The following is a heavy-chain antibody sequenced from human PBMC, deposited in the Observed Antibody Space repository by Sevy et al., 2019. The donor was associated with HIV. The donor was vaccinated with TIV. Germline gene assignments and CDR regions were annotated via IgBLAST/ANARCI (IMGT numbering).Heavy chain of an antibody. J-gene: IGHJ5*02. D-gene: IGHD6-19*01. CDR2: IYYSGST. V-gene: IGHV4-39*01. CDR3: ARVWWYSGGWLWFDT. CDR1: GGSIINSNYY. Sequence: SETLSLTCTVSGGSIINSNYYWGWIRQPPGKGLEWIGTIYYSGSTYYNPSLRSRVTVSVDTSKDQFSQEMRSVTAADTAVYSCARVWWYSGGWLWFDTWGQGTLVTVSS.